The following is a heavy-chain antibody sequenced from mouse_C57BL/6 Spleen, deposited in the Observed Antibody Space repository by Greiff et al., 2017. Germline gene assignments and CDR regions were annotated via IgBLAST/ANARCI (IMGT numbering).Heavy chain of an antibody. CDR1: GYAFSSSW. CDR2: IYPGDGDT. Sequence: QVQLQQSGPELVKPGASVKISCKASGYAFSSSWMNWVKQRPGKGLEWIGRIYPGDGDTNYNGKFKGKATLTADKSSSTAYMQLSSLTSEDSAVYFCARMVWEGDYWGQGTTLTVSS. V-gene: IGHV1-82*01. D-gene: IGHD4-1*01. CDR3: ARMVWEGDY. J-gene: IGHJ2*01.